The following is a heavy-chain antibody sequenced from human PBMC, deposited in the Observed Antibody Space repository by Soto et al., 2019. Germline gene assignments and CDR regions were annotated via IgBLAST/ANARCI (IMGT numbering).Heavy chain of an antibody. V-gene: IGHV3-74*01. J-gene: IGHJ5*02. CDR1: GFALSSYW. Sequence: EVQLVESGGGLVQAGGSLRLSCAASGFALSSYWMHWVRRVPGKGLVWVSRINPDGSRIDYADSVRGRFTISRDNAKNTLFLQMNHLRAEDTALYHCARVPVGAYGKFDPWGQGNLVPVSS. CDR3: ARVPVGAYGKFDP. D-gene: IGHD3-16*01. CDR2: INPDGSRI.